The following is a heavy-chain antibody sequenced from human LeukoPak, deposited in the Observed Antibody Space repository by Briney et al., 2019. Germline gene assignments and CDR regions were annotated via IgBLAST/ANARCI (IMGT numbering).Heavy chain of an antibody. CDR1: GFTFSSYA. V-gene: IGHV3-23*01. CDR3: ANDYGGGLQVFDY. Sequence: GGSLRLSCVGSGFTFSSYAMSWVRQAPGKGLEWVSGISGSGGSTYYADSVKGRFTISRDNSRNTLFLQMNSLRADDTAIYYCANDYGGGLQVFDYWGQGTLVTVSS. D-gene: IGHD6-25*01. J-gene: IGHJ4*02. CDR2: ISGSGGST.